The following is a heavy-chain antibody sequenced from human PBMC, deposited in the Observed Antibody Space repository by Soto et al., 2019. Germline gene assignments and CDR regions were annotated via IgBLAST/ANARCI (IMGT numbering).Heavy chain of an antibody. CDR1: GFTFSSYG. CDR3: ARVGFGYSSSDY. J-gene: IGHJ4*02. CDR2: IWYDGSNK. V-gene: IGHV3-33*01. Sequence: QVQLVESGGGVVQPGRSLRLSCAASGFTFSSYGMHWVRQAPGKGLEWVAVIWYDGSNKYYADSVKGRFTISRDNSKNTLYLQMNSLRAEDTAVYYCARVGFGYSSSDYWGQGTLVTVSS. D-gene: IGHD6-6*01.